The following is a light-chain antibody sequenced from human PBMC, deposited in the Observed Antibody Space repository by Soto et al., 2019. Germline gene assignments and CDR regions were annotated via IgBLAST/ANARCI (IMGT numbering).Light chain of an antibody. CDR1: SSDVGAYNY. CDR3: SSFASSNTWV. CDR2: EVT. J-gene: IGLJ3*02. V-gene: IGLV2-8*01. Sequence: QSALTQPPSASGSPGQSVTISCTGTSSDVGAYNYVSWYQQHAGKAPKLVIYEVTKRPSGVPDRFSGSKSANTASLNVSGLQAEDEADYYCSSFASSNTWVFGGGTKVTVL.